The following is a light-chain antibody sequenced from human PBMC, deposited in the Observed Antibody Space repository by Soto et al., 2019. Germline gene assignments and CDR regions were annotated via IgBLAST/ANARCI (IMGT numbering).Light chain of an antibody. V-gene: IGLV2-14*01. Sequence: QSVLTQPASVSGSPGQSITISCTGTISDVGTYNYVSWCQQHPGRAPKLIIYEVNNRPSGVSTRFSGSKSGNTASLSISGLQAEDEADYYCSSYRSTPTLYVLGTGTKVTVL. CDR2: EVN. CDR3: SSYRSTPTLYV. J-gene: IGLJ1*01. CDR1: ISDVGTYNY.